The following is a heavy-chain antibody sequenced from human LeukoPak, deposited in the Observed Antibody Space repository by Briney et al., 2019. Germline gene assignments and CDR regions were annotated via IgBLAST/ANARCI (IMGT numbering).Heavy chain of an antibody. D-gene: IGHD6-13*01. CDR1: GFTLSSYA. Sequence: PGGSLRLSCAASGFTLSSYAMSWVRQAPGKGLEWVSAISGSGGSTYYADSVKGRFTISRDNSKNTLYLQMNSLRAEDTAVYYCAQVAGWAEAGTYYFDYWGQGTLVTVSS. CDR3: AQVAGWAEAGTYYFDY. J-gene: IGHJ4*02. CDR2: ISGSGGST. V-gene: IGHV3-23*01.